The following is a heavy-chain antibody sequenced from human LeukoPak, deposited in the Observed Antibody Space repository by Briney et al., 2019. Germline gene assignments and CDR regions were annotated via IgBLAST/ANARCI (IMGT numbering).Heavy chain of an antibody. D-gene: IGHD6-13*01. CDR3: VKGNGYS. V-gene: IGHV3-23*01. J-gene: IGHJ6*04. CDR2: FSVTGHRT. CDR1: GFSLNNDA. Sequence: GGSLRLSCVVSGFSLNNDAMSWVRQAPGKGLEWISGFSVTGHRTYYADSVKGRFTISREVSRDTLYLQMNSLRVDDTAVYYCVKGNGYSWGKGNTVSVSS.